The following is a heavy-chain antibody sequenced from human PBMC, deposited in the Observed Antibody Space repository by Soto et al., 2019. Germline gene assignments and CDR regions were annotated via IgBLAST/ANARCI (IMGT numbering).Heavy chain of an antibody. D-gene: IGHD3-3*02. V-gene: IGHV2-5*01. CDR1: GISLSTSGVG. J-gene: IGHJ3*01. Sequence: SGPTLVNPTQTLTLTCSLSGISLSTSGVGLGWIRQTPGKALEWLALIYWNDDKHYSPSLKSRLTITKDTSKNQAVLTMTNMDPVDTATYYCARALANLPVFAFDVWGQGTVVTVSS. CDR3: ARALANLPVFAFDV. CDR2: IYWNDDK.